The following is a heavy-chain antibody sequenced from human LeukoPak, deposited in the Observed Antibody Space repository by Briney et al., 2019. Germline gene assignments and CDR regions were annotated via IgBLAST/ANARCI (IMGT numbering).Heavy chain of an antibody. Sequence: GESLKISCEGSGYSFTSYWIGWVRQMAGKGLEWMGIIYPGDSDTRYSPSFRGQVTISADDSISTAYLQWSSLKASDTAMFYCARLIGYCSTTNCYWDYWGQGTLVTVSS. CDR3: ARLIGYCSTTNCYWDY. J-gene: IGHJ4*02. V-gene: IGHV5-51*01. CDR1: GYSFTSYW. CDR2: IYPGDSDT. D-gene: IGHD2-2*01.